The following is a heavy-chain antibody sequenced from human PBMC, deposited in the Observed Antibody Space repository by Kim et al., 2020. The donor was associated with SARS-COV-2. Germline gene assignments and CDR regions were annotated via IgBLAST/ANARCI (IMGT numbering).Heavy chain of an antibody. J-gene: IGHJ3*02. V-gene: IGHV3-48*02. Sequence: GGSLRLSCVASGFTFSSYSMSWVRQAPGRGLEWISYISSSTTTIYYADSVKGRFTISRDKAKNSLFLQMNNLRDNDTAVYYCAREYSSSSGRAFDIWGQGAMVTVSS. D-gene: IGHD6-6*01. CDR2: ISSSTTTI. CDR3: AREYSSSSGRAFDI. CDR1: GFTFSSYS.